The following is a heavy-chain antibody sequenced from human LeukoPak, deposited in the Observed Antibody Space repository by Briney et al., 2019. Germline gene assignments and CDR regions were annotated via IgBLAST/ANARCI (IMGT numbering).Heavy chain of an antibody. V-gene: IGHV1-69*04. Sequence: ASVKVSCKASGGTFSSYAISWVRQAPGQGLEWMGRNIPILGIANYAQKFQGRVTITADKSTSTAYMELSSLRSEDTAVYYCARVPTGAAEASYYYYGMDVWGQGTTVTVSS. D-gene: IGHD1-14*01. CDR1: GGTFSSYA. CDR3: ARVPTGAAEASYYYYGMDV. J-gene: IGHJ6*02. CDR2: NIPILGIA.